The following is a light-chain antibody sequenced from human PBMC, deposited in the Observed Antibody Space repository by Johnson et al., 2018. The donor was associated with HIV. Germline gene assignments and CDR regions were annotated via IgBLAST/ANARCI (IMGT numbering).Light chain of an antibody. CDR3: GTWDSRLNVYL. CDR2: EST. J-gene: IGLJ1*01. CDR1: SSNIGNNY. V-gene: IGLV1-51*02. Sequence: QSVLTQPPSVSAAPGQKVTISCSGSSSNIGNNYVSWYQQLPGTAPKLLIYESTNRPSGIPDRFSGSQSGTSATLGISGLQTGDEADYYCGTWDSRLNVYLFGTGTKVTVL.